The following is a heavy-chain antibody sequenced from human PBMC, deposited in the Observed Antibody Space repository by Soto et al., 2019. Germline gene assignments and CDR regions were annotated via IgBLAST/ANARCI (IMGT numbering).Heavy chain of an antibody. J-gene: IGHJ4*02. D-gene: IGHD3-3*01. V-gene: IGHV1-3*01. CDR2: INAGNGNT. Sequence: ASVKVSCKASGYTFTSYAMHCVRQAPGQRLEWMGWINAGNGNTKYSQKFQGRVTITRDTSASTAYMELSSLRSEDTAVYYCARDRSNYDFWSGYDEYWGQRTLVTLSS. CDR1: GYTFTSYA. CDR3: ARDRSNYDFWSGYDEY.